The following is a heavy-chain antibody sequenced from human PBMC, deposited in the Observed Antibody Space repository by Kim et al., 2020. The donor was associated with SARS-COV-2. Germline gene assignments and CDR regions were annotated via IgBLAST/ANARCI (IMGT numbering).Heavy chain of an antibody. CDR3: ARAADSSAGGAFDI. Sequence: SETLSLTCAVSGGSISSGGYSWSWIRQPPGKGLEWIGYIYHSGSTYYNPSLKSRVTISVDRSKNQFSLKLSSVTAADTAVYYCARAADSSAGGAFDIWGQGTMVTVSS. D-gene: IGHD3-22*01. CDR1: GGSISSGGYS. CDR2: IYHSGST. J-gene: IGHJ3*02. V-gene: IGHV4-30-2*01.